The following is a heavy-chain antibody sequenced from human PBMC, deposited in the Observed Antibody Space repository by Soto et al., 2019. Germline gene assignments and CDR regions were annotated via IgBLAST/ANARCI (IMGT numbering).Heavy chain of an antibody. CDR1: GGTFSSYA. CDR3: ARALTIAAAGNKYYYGMDV. J-gene: IGHJ6*02. Sequence: QVQLVQSGAEVKKPGSSVKVSCKASGGTFSSYAISWVRQAPGQGLEWMGGIIPIFGTANYAQKFQGRVTIIADKSTSTAYMELSSLRSEDTAVYYCARALTIAAAGNKYYYGMDVWGQGTTVTVSS. D-gene: IGHD6-13*01. CDR2: IIPIFGTA. V-gene: IGHV1-69*06.